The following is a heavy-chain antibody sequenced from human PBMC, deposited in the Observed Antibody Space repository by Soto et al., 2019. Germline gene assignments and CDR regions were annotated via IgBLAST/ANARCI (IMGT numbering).Heavy chain of an antibody. CDR1: GGSISSYY. J-gene: IGHJ4*02. Sequence: PSETLSLTCTVSGGSISSYYWSWIRQPPGKGLEWIGYIYYSGSTNYNPSLKSRVTISVDASKNQFSLKLSSVTAADTAGYYCERASGFCNNGVCYTGWRYFDYWGQGTLVTVSS. CDR2: IYYSGST. V-gene: IGHV4-59*01. D-gene: IGHD2-8*01. CDR3: ERASGFCNNGVCYTGWRYFDY.